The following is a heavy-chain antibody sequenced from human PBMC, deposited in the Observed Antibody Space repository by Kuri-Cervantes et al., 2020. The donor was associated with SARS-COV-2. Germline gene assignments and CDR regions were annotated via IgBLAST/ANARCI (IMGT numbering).Heavy chain of an antibody. V-gene: IGHV1-2*02. CDR2: ISPNSGGT. Sequence: ASVQVSCKASGYTFPGYYMHWVRQAPGQGLEWMGWISPNSGGTVYAQKFQGRVTMTRDTSISTAYMEVKRLRSDDTAVYYCTRVDWATPRGAFDVWGQGTMVTVS. CDR3: TRVDWATPRGAFDV. CDR1: GYTFPGYY. J-gene: IGHJ3*01. D-gene: IGHD3-9*01.